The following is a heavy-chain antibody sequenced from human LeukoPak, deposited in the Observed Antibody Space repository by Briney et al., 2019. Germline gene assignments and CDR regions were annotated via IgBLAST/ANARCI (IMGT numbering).Heavy chain of an antibody. Sequence: SETLSLTCAVYGGSFSGYYWSWIRQPPGKGLEWIGEINHSGSTNYNPSLKSRVTISVDTSKNQFSLKLSPVTAADTAVYYCASVYSSPDYWGQGTLVTVSS. CDR3: ASVYSSPDY. D-gene: IGHD6-6*01. J-gene: IGHJ4*02. CDR2: INHSGST. V-gene: IGHV4-34*01. CDR1: GGSFSGYY.